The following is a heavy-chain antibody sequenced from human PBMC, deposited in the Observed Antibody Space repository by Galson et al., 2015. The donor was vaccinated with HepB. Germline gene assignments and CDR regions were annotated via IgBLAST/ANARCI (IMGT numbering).Heavy chain of an antibody. CDR3: AKDRRELRFLEWYFDY. CDR1: GFTFSSYA. Sequence: SCKASGFTFSSYAMSWVRQAPGKGLEWVSAITGSGDSTYYADSVKGRFTISRDNSKNTLYLQMNSLRAEDTAVYYCAKDRRELRFLEWYFDYWGQGTLVTVSS. D-gene: IGHD3-3*01. CDR2: ITGSGDST. J-gene: IGHJ4*02. V-gene: IGHV3-23*01.